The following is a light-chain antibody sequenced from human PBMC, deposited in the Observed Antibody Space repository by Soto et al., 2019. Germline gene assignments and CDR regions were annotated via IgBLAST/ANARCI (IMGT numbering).Light chain of an antibody. CDR1: SSDIGDYDY. V-gene: IGLV2-14*01. Sequence: QSALPQPASVSGSPGQSIPISCTGTSSDIGDYDYVSWYQQHPVKAPKLIIYEVTNRPSGVSDRFSGSKSGNTASLTISGLQSEDEAEYYCSSYTTMSTYIFGTGTKLTVL. J-gene: IGLJ1*01. CDR3: SSYTTMSTYI. CDR2: EVT.